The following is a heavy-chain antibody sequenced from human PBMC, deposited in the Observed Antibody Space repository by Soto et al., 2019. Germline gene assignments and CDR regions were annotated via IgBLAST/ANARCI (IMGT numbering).Heavy chain of an antibody. CDR2: IKQDGSEK. Sequence: EVQLVESGGGLVQPGGSLRLSCAASGFTFSSYWMSWVRQAPGKGLEWVANIKQDGSEKYYVDSVKGRFTISRDNAKNSLYLQMNSLRAEDTAVYYCARVGHPLLAFGVVRGIPDYYYYYGMDVWGQGTTVTVSS. J-gene: IGHJ6*02. V-gene: IGHV3-7*01. CDR1: GFTFSSYW. D-gene: IGHD3-3*01. CDR3: ARVGHPLLAFGVVRGIPDYYYYYGMDV.